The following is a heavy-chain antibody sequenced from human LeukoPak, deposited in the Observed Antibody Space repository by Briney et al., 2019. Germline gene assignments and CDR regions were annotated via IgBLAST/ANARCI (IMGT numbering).Heavy chain of an antibody. CDR3: ARDRIAAAHFDY. CDR2: ISYGGST. Sequence: SETLSLTCTVSGDSISSYYWSWIRQPPGKGLEWIGYISYGGSTNYNPSLKSRVTISVDTSKNQFSLKVNSVTAADTAVYFCARDRIAAAHFDYWGQGTLVTVSS. D-gene: IGHD6-13*01. J-gene: IGHJ4*02. V-gene: IGHV4-59*01. CDR1: GDSISSYY.